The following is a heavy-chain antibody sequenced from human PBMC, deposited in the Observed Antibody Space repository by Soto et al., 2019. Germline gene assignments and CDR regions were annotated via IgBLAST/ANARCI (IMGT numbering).Heavy chain of an antibody. J-gene: IGHJ3*02. CDR3: AKARGQLWLRDAYDI. Sequence: PGGSLRLSCAASGFTFSSYAMNWVRQAPGKGLEWVSGISGSDGSTSYADSVKGRFTISRDNSKNTLYLQMNSLRAEDTALYYCAKARGQLWLRDAYDIWGQGTMVTVSS. V-gene: IGHV3-23*01. CDR1: GFTFSSYA. D-gene: IGHD5-18*01. CDR2: ISGSDGST.